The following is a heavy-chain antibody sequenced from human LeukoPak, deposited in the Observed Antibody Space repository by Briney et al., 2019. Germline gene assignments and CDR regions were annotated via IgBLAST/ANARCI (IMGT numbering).Heavy chain of an antibody. Sequence: SDTLSLNCTVSGVSIIDYDWSWIRQPPGRGLEWIGSIYTSGSTYFNPSLKSRVAISVDTSKNRFSLSLTSVTAADTALFYCARLKPHFLGTFDSWGQGALVTVS. CDR3: ARLKPHFLGTFDS. CDR2: IYTSGST. D-gene: IGHD7-27*01. CDR1: GVSIIDYD. J-gene: IGHJ4*02. V-gene: IGHV4-4*09.